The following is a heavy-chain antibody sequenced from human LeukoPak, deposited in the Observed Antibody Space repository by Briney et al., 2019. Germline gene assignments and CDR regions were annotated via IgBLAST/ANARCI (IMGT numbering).Heavy chain of an antibody. V-gene: IGHV1-18*01. Sequence: ASVKVSCKASGYTFTSYGISWVRQAPGQGLEWMGWISAYNGNTNYAQKLQGRVTMTTDTSTSTAYMELRSLRSDDTAVYYCARVFLGYDILTGYYVAHFDYWGQGTLVTVSS. CDR3: ARVFLGYDILTGYYVAHFDY. CDR2: ISAYNGNT. D-gene: IGHD3-9*01. J-gene: IGHJ4*02. CDR1: GYTFTSYG.